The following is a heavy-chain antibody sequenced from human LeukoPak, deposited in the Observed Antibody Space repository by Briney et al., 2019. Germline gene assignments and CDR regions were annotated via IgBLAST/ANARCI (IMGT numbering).Heavy chain of an antibody. J-gene: IGHJ3*02. CDR2: IYSSGST. D-gene: IGHD3-10*01. V-gene: IGHV4-39*01. CDR3: ARLGGSGDTFDI. CDR1: GGSISSSSYY. Sequence: PSETLSLTCTVSGGSISSSSYYWAWIRQPPGKGLEWIGCIYSSGSTYYNPSLMSRVTISVDTSRRQFSLKLSSVTAAGTAVYYCARLGGSGDTFDIWDQGTMVTVSS.